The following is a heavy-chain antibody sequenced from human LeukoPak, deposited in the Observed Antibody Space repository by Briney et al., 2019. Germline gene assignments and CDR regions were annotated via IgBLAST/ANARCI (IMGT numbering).Heavy chain of an antibody. CDR1: GFTVSSNF. D-gene: IGHD3-22*01. CDR3: ARIYASSGYYVLDY. Sequence: TGGSLRLSCAASGFTVSSNFMRWVRQAPGKGLEWVAVIYSGGTTYYADSLRGRFTISRDNSKNTLYLQMNSLRAEDTAVYYCARIYASSGYYVLDYWGQGTLVTVSS. V-gene: IGHV3-53*01. CDR2: IYSGGTT. J-gene: IGHJ4*02.